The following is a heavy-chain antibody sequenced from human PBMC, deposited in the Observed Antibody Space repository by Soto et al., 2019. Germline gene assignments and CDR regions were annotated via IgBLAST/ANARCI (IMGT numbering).Heavy chain of an antibody. J-gene: IGHJ4*02. CDR3: AKGRRQRYCSGGSCYSYQSGY. CDR1: GFTFSSYA. CDR2: ISGSGGST. D-gene: IGHD2-15*01. V-gene: IGHV3-23*01. Sequence: EVQLLESGGGLVQPGGSLRLSCAASGFTFSSYAMSWVRQAPGKGLEWVSAISGSGGSTYYADSVKGRFTISRDNSKNTLYLQMNSLRAEDTAVYYCAKGRRQRYCSGGSCYSYQSGYWGQGTLVTVSS.